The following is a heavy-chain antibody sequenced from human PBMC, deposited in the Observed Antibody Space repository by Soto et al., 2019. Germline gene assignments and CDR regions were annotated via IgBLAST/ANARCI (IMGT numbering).Heavy chain of an antibody. CDR3: AGNTYYDFWSGYYTDY. CDR2: IYYSGST. J-gene: IGHJ4*02. CDR1: DGSISSYY. V-gene: IGHV4-59*01. D-gene: IGHD3-3*01. Sequence: PSETLSLTCTVSDGSISSYYWSWIRQPPGKGLEWIGYIYYSGSTNYNPSLKSRVTISVDTSKNQFSLKLSSVTAADTAVYYCAGNTYYDFWSGYYTDYWGQGTLVTVS.